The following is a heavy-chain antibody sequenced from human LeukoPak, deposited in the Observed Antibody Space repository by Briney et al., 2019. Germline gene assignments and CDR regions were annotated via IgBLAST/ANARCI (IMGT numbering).Heavy chain of an antibody. CDR1: GFTFISFG. J-gene: IGHJ4*02. D-gene: IGHD3-22*01. CDR3: ARDLYRIVVVPHYFDY. Sequence: GGSLRLSCAASGFTFISFGMSWVRQAPGKGLEWVANIKKDGSEKYYVDSVKGRFTISRDNAKNSLYLQMNSLRAEDTAVYYCARDLYRIVVVPHYFDYWGQGTPVTVSS. CDR2: IKKDGSEK. V-gene: IGHV3-7*01.